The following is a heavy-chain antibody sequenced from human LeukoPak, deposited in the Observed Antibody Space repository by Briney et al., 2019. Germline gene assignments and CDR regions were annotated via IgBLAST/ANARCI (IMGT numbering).Heavy chain of an antibody. D-gene: IGHD2-15*01. CDR1: GGTFSGYA. J-gene: IGHJ4*02. V-gene: IGHV1-69*05. CDR3: ARSNRGYCSGGSCQDY. Sequence: SVKVSCKASGGTFSGYAISWVRQAPGQGLDWMGGIIPIFGTANYAQKFQGRVTITTDESTSTAYMELSSLRSEDTAVYYCARSNRGYCSGGSCQDYWGQGTLVTVSS. CDR2: IIPIFGTA.